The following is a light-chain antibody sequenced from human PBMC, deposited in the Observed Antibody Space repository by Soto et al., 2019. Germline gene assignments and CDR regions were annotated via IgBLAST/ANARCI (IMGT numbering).Light chain of an antibody. Sequence: QSVLTQPASVSGSPGQSITISCTGTSSDIGAYDYVSWYQQHPGGVPKLLIYEVSNRPSGVSNRFSGSKSGNTASLTISGLQAEDEADYYCSSYTSSSTYVFGTGTKLTVL. J-gene: IGLJ1*01. CDR1: SSDIGAYDY. V-gene: IGLV2-14*01. CDR3: SSYTSSSTYV. CDR2: EVS.